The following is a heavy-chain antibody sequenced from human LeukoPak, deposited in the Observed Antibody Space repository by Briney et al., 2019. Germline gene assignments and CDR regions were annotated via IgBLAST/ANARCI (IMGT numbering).Heavy chain of an antibody. J-gene: IGHJ1*01. CDR1: GYTFTSYG. CDR3: ARVGEVGWAVV. CDR2: ISAYNGNT. Sequence: ASVKVSCKASGYTFTSYGISWVRQAPGQGLEWMGWISAYNGNTNYAQKLQGRVTITADESTSTAYMELSSLRSEDTAVYYCARVGEVGWAVVWGQGTLVTVSS. V-gene: IGHV1-18*01. D-gene: IGHD1-26*01.